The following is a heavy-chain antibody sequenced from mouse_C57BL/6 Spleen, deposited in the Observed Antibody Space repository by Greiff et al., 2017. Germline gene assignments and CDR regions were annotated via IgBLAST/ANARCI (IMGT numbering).Heavy chain of an antibody. CDR2: ISDGGSYT. J-gene: IGHJ4*01. Sequence: EVQLVESGGGLVKPGGSLKLSCAASGFTFSSYAMSWVRQTPEKRLEWVATISDGGSYTYYPDNVQGRFTISRDNAKNNLDLQMSHLKSEDTAMYYCARDDTTALMDYWGQGTSVTVSS. CDR1: GFTFSSYA. D-gene: IGHD1-2*01. V-gene: IGHV5-4*01. CDR3: ARDDTTALMDY.